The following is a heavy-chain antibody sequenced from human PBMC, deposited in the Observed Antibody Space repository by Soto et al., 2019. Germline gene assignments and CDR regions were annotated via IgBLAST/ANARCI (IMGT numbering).Heavy chain of an antibody. CDR3: ARRRYCSGGSCYLYYNMDV. V-gene: IGHV6-1*01. D-gene: IGHD2-15*01. Sequence: PSQALSLTCAISGDSVSSNSAASNWIRQSPSRGLEWLGRTYYRSRWYNDYAVSVKSRITINPDTSKNQFSLHLNSVTPEDTAMYYCARRRYCSGGSCYLYYNMDVWAQGTTVTGSS. CDR1: GDSVSSNSAA. J-gene: IGHJ6*02. CDR2: TYYRSRWYN.